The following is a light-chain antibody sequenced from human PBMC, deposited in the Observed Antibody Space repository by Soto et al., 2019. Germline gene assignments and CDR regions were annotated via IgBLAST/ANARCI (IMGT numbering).Light chain of an antibody. J-gene: IGKJ4*01. V-gene: IGKV1-39*01. CDR3: QQSSSTPQT. CDR1: QSIGNY. Sequence: DIQMIQSPSSLSASVGDRVTITCRASQSIGNYLSWYQQKPGKAPKLLINVASTLQGGVPSRFSGSGSGTDFTLAISSLQPEDFATYYCQQSSSTPQTFGGGTKVDIK. CDR2: VAS.